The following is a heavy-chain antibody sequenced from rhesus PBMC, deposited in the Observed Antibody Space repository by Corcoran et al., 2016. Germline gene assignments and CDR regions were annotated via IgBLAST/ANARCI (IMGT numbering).Heavy chain of an antibody. CDR2: IYGSGGST. J-gene: IGHJ2*01. Sequence: QVQLQESGPAVVKPSETLSLTCAVSGGSISSSNWWSWIRQSPGKGLEWIGGIYGSGGSTQYNPSLKCRVTISIDTSKNQFSLKLSSVTAADTAVYYCARQIAAAGKGYFDLWGPGTPITISS. CDR3: ARQIAAAGKGYFDL. D-gene: IGHD6-25*01. V-gene: IGHV4-93*02. CDR1: GGSISSSNW.